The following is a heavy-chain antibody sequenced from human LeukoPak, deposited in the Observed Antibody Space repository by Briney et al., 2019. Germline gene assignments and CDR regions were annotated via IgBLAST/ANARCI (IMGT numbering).Heavy chain of an antibody. CDR2: ISSTSNTI. Sequence: PGGSLRLSCAASGFTSSTYTMNWVRQAREKGLEWVSSISSTSNTISYADSVKGRFTISRDNAKNSLYLQMNGLRDEDTAVYYCARSRVTDYWGQGTLVTVSS. D-gene: IGHD2-21*02. CDR3: ARSRVTDY. V-gene: IGHV3-48*02. J-gene: IGHJ4*02. CDR1: GFTSSTYT.